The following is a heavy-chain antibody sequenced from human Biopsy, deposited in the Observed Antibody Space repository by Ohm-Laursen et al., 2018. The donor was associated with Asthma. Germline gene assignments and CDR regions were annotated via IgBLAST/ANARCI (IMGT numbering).Heavy chain of an antibody. Sequence: SLRLSCTASGFTFSSYAMSWVRQAPRKGLEWVSAISGSGGSTYYADSVKGRFTISRDNSKNTLYLQMNSLRAEDTAVYYCAKESRRDGYNRRNYYFDYWGQGTLVTVSS. J-gene: IGHJ4*02. D-gene: IGHD5-24*01. CDR2: ISGSGGST. CDR3: AKESRRDGYNRRNYYFDY. V-gene: IGHV3-23*01. CDR1: GFTFSSYA.